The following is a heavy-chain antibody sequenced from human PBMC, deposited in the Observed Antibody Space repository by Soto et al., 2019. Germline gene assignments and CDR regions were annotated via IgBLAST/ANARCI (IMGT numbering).Heavy chain of an antibody. CDR3: ARIGGDMVRGLCLCGMDV. Sequence: SETLSLTCTVSGGSISSSSYYWSWIRQPPGKGLEWIGEINHSGSTNYNPSLKSRVTISVDTSKNQFSLKLSSVTAADTAVYYCARIGGDMVRGLCLCGMDVWGQGTTVTVSS. CDR1: GGSISSSSYY. D-gene: IGHD3-10*01. J-gene: IGHJ6*02. CDR2: INHSGST. V-gene: IGHV4-39*07.